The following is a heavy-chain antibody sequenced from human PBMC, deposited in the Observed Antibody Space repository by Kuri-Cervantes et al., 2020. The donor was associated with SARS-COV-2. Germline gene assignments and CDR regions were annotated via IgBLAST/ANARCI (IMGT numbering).Heavy chain of an antibody. D-gene: IGHD6-13*01. CDR3: VRSGAAAGTFDY. J-gene: IGHJ4*02. CDR1: GFTFSSYA. CDR2: ISSNGGST. Sequence: LSLTCSASGFTFSSYAMHWVRQAPGKGLEYVSAISSNGGSTYYADSVKGRFTISRDNSKNTLYLQMSSLRAEDTAVYYCVRSGAAAGTFDYWGQGTLVTVSS. V-gene: IGHV3-64D*08.